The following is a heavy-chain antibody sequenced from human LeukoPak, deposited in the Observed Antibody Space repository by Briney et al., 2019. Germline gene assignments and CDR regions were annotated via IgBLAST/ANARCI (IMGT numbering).Heavy chain of an antibody. CDR1: GFTFSSYA. V-gene: IGHV3-30*04. J-gene: IGHJ5*02. Sequence: GRSLRLSCAASGFTFSSYAMHWVRQAPGKGLEWVAVISYDGSNKYYADSVKGRFTISRDNSKNTLYLQMNSLRSEDTAVYYCARDVLSGDVDIVATTVNWFDPWGQGTLVTVSS. CDR3: ARDVLSGDVDIVATTVNWFDP. D-gene: IGHD5-12*01. CDR2: ISYDGSNK.